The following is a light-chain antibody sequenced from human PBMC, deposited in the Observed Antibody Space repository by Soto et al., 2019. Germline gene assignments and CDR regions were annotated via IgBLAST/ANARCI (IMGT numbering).Light chain of an antibody. V-gene: IGLV1-44*01. Sequence: QSVLTQPPSASGTPGQRVTFSCSGSSSDIGSNSVNWYQQLPGTVPTLLIYSNNQRPSVVTDRFSGSKSGTSASLAISVLPAGEEADYYCAAWDDSLNGYVFGTGTKVTVL. J-gene: IGLJ1*01. CDR1: SSDIGSNS. CDR3: AAWDDSLNGYV. CDR2: SNN.